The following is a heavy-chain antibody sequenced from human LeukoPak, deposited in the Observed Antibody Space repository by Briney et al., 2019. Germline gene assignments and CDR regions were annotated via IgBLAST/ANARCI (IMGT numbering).Heavy chain of an antibody. CDR2: ISAYNGNT. Sequence: ASVEVFCKASGYTFASYGISWVRQAPGQGLEWMGWISAYNGNTNYAQKLQGRVTMTTDTSTSTAYMELRSLRSDDTAVYYCARDFLPKYYYDSSGSSWFDPWGQGTLVTVSS. J-gene: IGHJ5*02. V-gene: IGHV1-18*01. D-gene: IGHD3-22*01. CDR3: ARDFLPKYYYDSSGSSWFDP. CDR1: GYTFASYG.